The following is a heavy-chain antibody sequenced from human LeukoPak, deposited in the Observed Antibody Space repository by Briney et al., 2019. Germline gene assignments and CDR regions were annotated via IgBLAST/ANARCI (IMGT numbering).Heavy chain of an antibody. CDR2: IYYSGST. D-gene: IGHD3-10*01. CDR3: ARARITMVRGAPAYMDV. Sequence: PSATLSLTCTVSGGSISSYYWSWIRQPPGKGLEWIVYIYYSGSTNYNPSLKSRVTISVDTSKNQFSLKLSSVTAADTAVYYCARARITMVRGAPAYMDVWGKGTTVTVYS. CDR1: GGSISSYY. V-gene: IGHV4-59*01. J-gene: IGHJ6*03.